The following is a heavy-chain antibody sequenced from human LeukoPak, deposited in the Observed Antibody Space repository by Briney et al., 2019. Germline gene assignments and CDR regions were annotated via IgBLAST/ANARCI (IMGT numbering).Heavy chain of an antibody. Sequence: SETLSLTCTVSGGSISSSSYYWGWIRQPPGKGLEWIGSIYYSGSTYNNPSLRSRITLSVDTSKNQFSLKLFSVTAADTAVYYCARHKGSSAPAWYYMDVWGKGTTVTVSS. J-gene: IGHJ6*03. CDR3: ARHKGSSAPAWYYMDV. D-gene: IGHD6-6*01. V-gene: IGHV4-39*01. CDR1: GGSISSSSYY. CDR2: IYYSGST.